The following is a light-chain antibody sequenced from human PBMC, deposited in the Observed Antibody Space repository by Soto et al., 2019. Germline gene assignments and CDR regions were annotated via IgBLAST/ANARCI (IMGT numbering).Light chain of an antibody. CDR2: DAS. V-gene: IGKV1-5*01. CDR3: QQYQSYPFT. CDR1: PGISSW. Sequence: DVQMTQSPSILSASVGDRVTITCRASPGISSWLAWYQQKPGKAPKLLIYDASDLESGVPSRFSGSGSGTDFNLTINSLQPDDFATYYCQQYQSYPFTFGPGTKVDIK. J-gene: IGKJ3*01.